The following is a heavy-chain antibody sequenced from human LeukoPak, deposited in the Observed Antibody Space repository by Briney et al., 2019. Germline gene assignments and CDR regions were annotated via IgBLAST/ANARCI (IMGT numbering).Heavy chain of an antibody. J-gene: IGHJ4*02. Sequence: GESLKISCKGSGYSFTSYWIGWVRQMPGKGLEWMGIIYPDDSDTRYSPSFQGQVTISADKSISTAYLQWSSLKASDTAMYYCARRTTGWFGELLGGGYFDYWGQGTLVTVSS. D-gene: IGHD3-10*01. CDR1: GYSFTSYW. CDR3: ARRTTGWFGELLGGGYFDY. V-gene: IGHV5-51*03. CDR2: IYPDDSDT.